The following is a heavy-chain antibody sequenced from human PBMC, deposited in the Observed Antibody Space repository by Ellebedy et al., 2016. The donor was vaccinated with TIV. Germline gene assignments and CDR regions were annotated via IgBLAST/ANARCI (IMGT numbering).Heavy chain of an antibody. CDR1: GFTFSSYW. CDR3: VRDPAPHTSGWYYFDY. Sequence: GGSLRLXXAASGFTFSSYWMSWVRQAPGKGLEWVANIKQDGSEKYYVDSVKGRFTISRDNAKNSLYLQMTSLRDEDTAVYYCVRDPAPHTSGWYYFDYWGQGTLVTVSS. J-gene: IGHJ4*02. D-gene: IGHD6-19*01. V-gene: IGHV3-7*01. CDR2: IKQDGSEK.